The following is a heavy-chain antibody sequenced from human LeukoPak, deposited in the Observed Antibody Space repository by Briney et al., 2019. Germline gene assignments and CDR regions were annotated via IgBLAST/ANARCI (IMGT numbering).Heavy chain of an antibody. CDR2: ISWNSGSI. J-gene: IGHJ1*01. Sequence: GRSLRLSCAASGFTFDDYAMHWVRQAPGKGLEWVSGISWNSGSIGYADSVKGRFTISRDNAKNSLYLQMNSLRAEDTALYYCAKDGEQWLGEGEYFQHWGQGTLVTVSS. V-gene: IGHV3-9*01. D-gene: IGHD6-19*01. CDR3: AKDGEQWLGEGEYFQH. CDR1: GFTFDDYA.